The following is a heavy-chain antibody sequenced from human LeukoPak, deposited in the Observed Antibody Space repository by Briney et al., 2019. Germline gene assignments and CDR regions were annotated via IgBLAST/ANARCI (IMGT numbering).Heavy chain of an antibody. J-gene: IGHJ4*02. CDR1: GFTFSSYG. V-gene: IGHV3-30*18. CDR2: ISYDGSNK. CDR3: AKDLEEQWLGYYFDY. D-gene: IGHD6-19*01. Sequence: GGSLILSCAASGFTFSSYGMHWVRQAPGKGLEWVAVISYDGSNKYYADSVKGRFTISRDNSKNTLYLQMNSLRAEDTAVYYCAKDLEEQWLGYYFDYWGQGTLVTVSS.